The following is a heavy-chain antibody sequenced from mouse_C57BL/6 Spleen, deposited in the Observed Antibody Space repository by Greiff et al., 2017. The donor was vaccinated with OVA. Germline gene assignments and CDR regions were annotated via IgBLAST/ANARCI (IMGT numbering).Heavy chain of an antibody. CDR2: IYPGGGYT. J-gene: IGHJ1*03. Sequence: VQLQQSGAELVRPGTSVKMSCKASGYTFTNYWIGWAKQRPGHGLEWIGDIYPGGGYTNYNEKFKGKATLTADKSSSTAYMQFSSLTSEDSAIYYCARYGYYGSSYGGYFDVWGTGTTVTVSS. D-gene: IGHD1-1*01. CDR3: ARYGYYGSSYGGYFDV. CDR1: GYTFTNYW. V-gene: IGHV1-63*01.